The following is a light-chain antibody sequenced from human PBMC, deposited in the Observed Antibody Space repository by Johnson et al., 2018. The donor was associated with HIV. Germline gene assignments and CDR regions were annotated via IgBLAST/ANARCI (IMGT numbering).Light chain of an antibody. CDR2: DNN. CDR3: GTWDTSLSAGYV. Sequence: QSVLTQPPSVSAAPGQKVTISCSGSSSNIGNNYVSWYQQVPGTAPKLLIYDNNRRSSGIPDRFSGSKSGSSATLGITGLQTGDEADYYCGTWDTSLSAGYVFGTGTKVTVL. J-gene: IGLJ1*01. V-gene: IGLV1-51*01. CDR1: SSNIGNNY.